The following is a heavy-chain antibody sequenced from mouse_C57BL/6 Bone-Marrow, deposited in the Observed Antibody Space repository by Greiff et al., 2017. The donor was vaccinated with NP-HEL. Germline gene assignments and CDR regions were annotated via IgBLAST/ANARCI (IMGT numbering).Heavy chain of an antibody. V-gene: IGHV1-64*01. CDR1: GYTFTSYW. Sequence: QVQLQQPGAELVKPGASVKLSCKASGYTFTSYWMHWVKQRPGQGLEWIGMIHPNSGSTNYNEKFKSKATLTVDKSSSTAYMQLSSLTSEDSAVYYWARRWLLYYYAMDYWGQGTSVTVSS. CDR2: IHPNSGST. D-gene: IGHD2-3*01. J-gene: IGHJ4*01. CDR3: ARRWLLYYYAMDY.